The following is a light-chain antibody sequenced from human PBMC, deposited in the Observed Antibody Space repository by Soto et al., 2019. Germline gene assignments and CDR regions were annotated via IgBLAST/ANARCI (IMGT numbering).Light chain of an antibody. V-gene: IGKV1-33*01. Sequence: DIKLTQSPSSLSASVGDRVTITCQASQDINNYLNWYQQKPGKAPKLLIYDASDLEIGVPSRFGGSGSGTDFTLTISSLQPEDIATYYCQQFDDLTFIFGQGTRLEIK. CDR2: DAS. CDR3: QQFDDLTFI. CDR1: QDINNY. J-gene: IGKJ5*01.